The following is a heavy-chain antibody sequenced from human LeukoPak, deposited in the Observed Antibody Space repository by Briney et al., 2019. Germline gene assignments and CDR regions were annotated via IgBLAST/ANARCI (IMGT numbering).Heavy chain of an antibody. CDR3: ARDQPIGYNYGYPFDN. J-gene: IGHJ4*02. Sequence: PGGSLRLSCAASGFTFSSYGMHWVRQAPGKGLEWVAFIRYDGSNKYYADSVKGRFTISRDNAKNSLYLQMNNLRVEDTAVYYCARDQPIGYNYGYPFDNWGQGTLVTVSS. CDR2: IRYDGSNK. CDR1: GFTFSSYG. V-gene: IGHV3-30*02. D-gene: IGHD5-18*01.